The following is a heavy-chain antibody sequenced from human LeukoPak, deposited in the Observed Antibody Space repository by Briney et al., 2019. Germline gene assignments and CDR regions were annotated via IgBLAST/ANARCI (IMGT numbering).Heavy chain of an antibody. V-gene: IGHV4-34*01. CDR2: INHSGST. J-gene: IGHJ6*03. CDR3: ARAVVTIFGVVTRYYYYYMDV. CDR1: GGSFSGYY. D-gene: IGHD3-3*01. Sequence: PSETLSLTCAVYGGSFSGYYWSWIRQPPGKGLEWIGEINHSGSTNYNPSLKSRVTISVDTSKNQFSLKLSSVTAADTAVYYCARAVVTIFGVVTRYYYYYMDVWGKGTTVTVSS.